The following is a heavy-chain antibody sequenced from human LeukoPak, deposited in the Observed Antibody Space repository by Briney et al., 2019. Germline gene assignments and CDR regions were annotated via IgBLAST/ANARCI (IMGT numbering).Heavy chain of an antibody. J-gene: IGHJ6*02. Sequence: ASVKVSCKASGYTFTSYYMHWVRQAPGQGLEWMGIINPSGGSTSYAQKFQGRVTMTRDTSTSTVYMELSSLRSEDTAVYHCARVGDPLAVAGMGISSGRGMDVWGQGTTVTVSS. CDR2: INPSGGST. D-gene: IGHD6-19*01. CDR1: GYTFTSYY. CDR3: ARVGDPLAVAGMGISSGRGMDV. V-gene: IGHV1-46*01.